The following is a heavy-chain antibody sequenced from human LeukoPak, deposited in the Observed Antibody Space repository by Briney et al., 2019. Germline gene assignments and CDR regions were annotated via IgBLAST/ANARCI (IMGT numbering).Heavy chain of an antibody. V-gene: IGHV4-34*01. CDR1: GGSFSGYY. Sequence: PSETLSLACAVYGGSFSGYYWSWIRQPPGKGLEWIGSIYYSGSAYYNPSLKSRVTMSVDTSRNQVSLKLSSVTAADTAVYYCARESSGSYIIPYYFDSWGQGTLVTVSS. CDR3: ARESSGSYIIPYYFDS. CDR2: IYYSGSA. D-gene: IGHD1-26*01. J-gene: IGHJ4*02.